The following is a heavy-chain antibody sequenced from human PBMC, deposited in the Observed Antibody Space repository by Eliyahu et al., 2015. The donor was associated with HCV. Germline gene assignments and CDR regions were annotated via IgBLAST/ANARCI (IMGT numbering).Heavy chain of an antibody. CDR3: ASGGGXIAVTGTGGWFDP. CDR1: XXXIPTXC. D-gene: IGHD6-19*01. CDR2: IHYRWST. J-gene: IGHJ5*02. V-gene: IGHV4-59*01. Sequence: QVQLQESGPGLVKPSETLSLXCXVSXXXIPTXCWXWIRQPPGKGLEWIGDIHYRWSTNYNPPLKSRVTISLDTSKNQFSLNLTSVTAADTAMYYCASGGGXIAVTGTGGWFDPWGQGTLVTVSS.